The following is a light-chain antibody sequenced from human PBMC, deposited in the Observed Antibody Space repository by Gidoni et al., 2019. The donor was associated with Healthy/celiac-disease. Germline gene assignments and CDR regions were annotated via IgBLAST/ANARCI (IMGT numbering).Light chain of an antibody. CDR1: QSISSY. Sequence: DIQMTQSPSFLSASVGDRVTITCRASQSISSYLDWYQQKPVKAPRLLIYAASSMQSGVPSRFSGSGSGTDFTLTISSLQPEDFASYYCQQSDSTPLTFGGGTKVEIK. V-gene: IGKV1-39*01. J-gene: IGKJ4*01. CDR2: AAS. CDR3: QQSDSTPLT.